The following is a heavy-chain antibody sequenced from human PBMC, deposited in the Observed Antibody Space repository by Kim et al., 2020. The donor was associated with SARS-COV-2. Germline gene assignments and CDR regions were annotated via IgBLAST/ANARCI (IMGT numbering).Heavy chain of an antibody. V-gene: IGHV7-4-1*02. CDR2: IDTNNGNP. D-gene: IGHD6-19*01. CDR1: GYTFSSYV. J-gene: IGHJ4*02. Sequence: ASVKVSCKASGYTFSSYVMHWVRQAPGQGLEWMGWIDTNNGNPTYAQGFTGRFVLSLDTSVSTAYLQISSLKSEDTAVYYCARDISSGCSLSAYYFDYWGQGTLVTVSS. CDR3: ARDISSGCSLSAYYFDY.